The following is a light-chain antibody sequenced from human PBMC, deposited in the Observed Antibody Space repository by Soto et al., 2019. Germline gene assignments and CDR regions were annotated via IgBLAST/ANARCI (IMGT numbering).Light chain of an antibody. CDR3: QHRYHWPS. Sequence: IVMTQSPATLSLSPGERATLSCRASQSVATNLAWYQQKPGQAPRRLTYEASTRATGIPARFSGSGTGTEFTLTISSLQSEDFAVYYRQHRYHWPSFGQGTNLEIK. V-gene: IGKV3D-15*01. CDR2: EAS. J-gene: IGKJ2*01. CDR1: QSVATN.